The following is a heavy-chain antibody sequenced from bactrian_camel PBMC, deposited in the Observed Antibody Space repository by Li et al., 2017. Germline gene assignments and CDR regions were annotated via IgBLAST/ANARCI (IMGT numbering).Heavy chain of an antibody. V-gene: IGHV3S53*01. CDR2: IDTDGTT. Sequence: HVQLVESGGGSVQAGGSLRLSCAASGYGSSSVCMGWFRQAPGKEREGVAFIDTDGTTNYADSVKGRFTISKDNAKNTLYLQMNNLINDDSAMYYCAADVAGWLCSIMDASGIDARGKGTQVTVS. D-gene: IGHD5*01. J-gene: IGHJ7*01. CDR1: GYGSSSVC.